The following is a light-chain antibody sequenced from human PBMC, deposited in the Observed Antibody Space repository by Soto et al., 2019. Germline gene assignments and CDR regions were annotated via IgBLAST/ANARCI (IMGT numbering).Light chain of an antibody. J-gene: IGKJ4*01. CDR1: QSVSSSY. CDR2: GSS. V-gene: IGKV3-20*01. CDR3: QQFSSYPLT. Sequence: EIVLTQSPGTLSLSPGERATLSCRSSQSVSSSYLAWYQQKPGQAPRLLIYGSSSRATGIPDRFSGSGSGPDFTLTISRLEPEDFAVYYCQQFSSYPLTFGGGTKV.